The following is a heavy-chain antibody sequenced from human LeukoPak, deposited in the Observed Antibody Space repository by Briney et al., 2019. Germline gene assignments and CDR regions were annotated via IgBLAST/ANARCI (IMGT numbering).Heavy chain of an antibody. J-gene: IGHJ4*02. D-gene: IGHD3-16*01. V-gene: IGHV3-7*01. Sequence: PSGTLSLTCAVSGGSISSSNWWSWVRQPPGKGLEWVANIKLDESEKNYLDSVKGRFTISRDNAQNSLYLQMNGLRVEDTAVYYCTRRLDDWGQGTLVTVSS. CDR1: GGSISSSNW. CDR2: IKLDESEK. CDR3: TRRLDD.